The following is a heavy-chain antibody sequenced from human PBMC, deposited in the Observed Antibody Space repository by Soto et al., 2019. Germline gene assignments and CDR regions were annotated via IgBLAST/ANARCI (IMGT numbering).Heavy chain of an antibody. J-gene: IGHJ4*02. CDR3: AKDQEGRRYSGYDWDY. CDR2: ISGSGGST. D-gene: IGHD5-12*01. V-gene: IGHV3-23*01. Sequence: GGSLRLSCAASGFTFSSYAMSWVRQAPGKGLEWVSAISGSGGSTYYADSVKGRFTISRDNSKNTLYLQMNSLRAEDTAVYYCAKDQEGRRYSGYDWDYWGQGTLVTVSS. CDR1: GFTFSSYA.